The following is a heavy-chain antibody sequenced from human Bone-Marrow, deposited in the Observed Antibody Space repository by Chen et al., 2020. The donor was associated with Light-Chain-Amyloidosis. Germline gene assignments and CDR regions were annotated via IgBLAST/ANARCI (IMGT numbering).Heavy chain of an antibody. D-gene: IGHD3-3*01. CDR1: GYTFTSYG. V-gene: IGHV1-18*01. CDR2: ISAYNGNT. J-gene: IGHJ4*02. Sequence: QVQLVQSGAEVKKPGASVKVSCKASGYTFTSYGISWVRQAPGQGLEWMGWISAYNGNTNYAQKLQGRVTMTTDTSTSTASMELRSLRSDDTAVYYCARELAGITIFGVVTAPDYWGQGTLITCLL. CDR3: ARELAGITIFGVVTAPDY.